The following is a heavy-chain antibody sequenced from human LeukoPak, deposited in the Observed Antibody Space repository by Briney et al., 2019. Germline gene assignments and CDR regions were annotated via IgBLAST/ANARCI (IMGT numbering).Heavy chain of an antibody. D-gene: IGHD6-13*01. Sequence: SQTLSLTCTVSGGSISSGDYYWSWIRQPPGKGLEWIGYIYYSGSTYYNPSLKSRVTISVDTSKNQFSLKLSSATAADTAVYYCAREGSQQIAAAGRFDYWGQGTLVTVSS. J-gene: IGHJ4*02. V-gene: IGHV4-30-4*08. CDR1: GGSISSGDYY. CDR3: AREGSQQIAAAGRFDY. CDR2: IYYSGST.